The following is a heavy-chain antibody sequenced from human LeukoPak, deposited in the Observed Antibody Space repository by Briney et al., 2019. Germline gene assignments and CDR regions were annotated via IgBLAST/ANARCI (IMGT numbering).Heavy chain of an antibody. CDR1: GFTFSSYW. D-gene: IGHD2-15*01. V-gene: IGHV3-7*01. J-gene: IGHJ4*02. Sequence: GTLRLSCAASGFTFSSYWMSWVRQAPGKGLEWVANIKKDGSEKYYVDSVKGRFTISRDNAKNSLYLQMNSLRAEDTALYYCATSARTYIGSSPDYWGQGTLVTVSS. CDR2: IKKDGSEK. CDR3: ATSARTYIGSSPDY.